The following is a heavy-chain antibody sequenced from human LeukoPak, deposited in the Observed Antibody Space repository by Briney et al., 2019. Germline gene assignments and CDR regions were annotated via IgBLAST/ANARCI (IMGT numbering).Heavy chain of an antibody. Sequence: GASVKVSCKASGYTFTGYYMHWVRQAPGQGLEWMGWNNPNSGGTNYAQKFQGRVTMTRDTSISTAYMELSRLRSDDTAVYYCARSPLSAAILGDAFDIWGQGTMVTVSS. CDR3: ARSPLSAAILGDAFDI. J-gene: IGHJ3*02. CDR2: NNPNSGGT. D-gene: IGHD2-2*02. CDR1: GYTFTGYY. V-gene: IGHV1-2*02.